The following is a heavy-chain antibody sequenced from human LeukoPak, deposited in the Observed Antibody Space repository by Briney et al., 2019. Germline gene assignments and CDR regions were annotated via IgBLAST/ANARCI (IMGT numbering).Heavy chain of an antibody. J-gene: IGHJ4*02. CDR2: IIPIFGTA. D-gene: IGHD3-22*01. CDR1: GGTFSSYA. V-gene: IGHV1-69*05. Sequence: VASVRVSCKASGGTFSSYAISWVRQAPGQGLEWMGGIIPIFGTANYAQKFQGRVTITTDESTSTPYMEQRSLRSEDTRVYYCAGDLESSSGGGPLDSWGQGTLVTVSS. CDR3: AGDLESSSGGGPLDS.